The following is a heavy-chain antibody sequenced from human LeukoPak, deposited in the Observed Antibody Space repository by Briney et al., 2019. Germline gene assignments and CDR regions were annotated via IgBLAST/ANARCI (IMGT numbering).Heavy chain of an antibody. V-gene: IGHV3-33*01. CDR3: ASAAGAFDN. D-gene: IGHD6-13*01. Sequence: PGGSLRLSCTASGLTFNAYGMHWVRQAPGKGLEWVAVIWSDGSNRYYAESVRGRFTISRDNSKNTLYLQMNSLIIEDTALYYCASAAGAFDNWGQGTMITVSS. J-gene: IGHJ3*02. CDR2: IWSDGSNR. CDR1: GLTFNAYG.